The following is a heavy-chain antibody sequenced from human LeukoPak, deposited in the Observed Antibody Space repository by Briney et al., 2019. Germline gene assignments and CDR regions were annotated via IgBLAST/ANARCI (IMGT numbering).Heavy chain of an antibody. Sequence: GSLRLSCAASGFTFSIYSMSWVRQPPGKGLEWIGDIYHSGSTNYNPSLKSRVTISVDRSKNQFSLNLSSVTAADTAVYYCASRQAGLLSYFDHWGQGTLVTVSS. CDR1: GFTFSIYS. CDR3: ASRQAGLLSYFDH. J-gene: IGHJ4*02. V-gene: IGHV4-4*02. CDR2: IYHSGST. D-gene: IGHD2-2*01.